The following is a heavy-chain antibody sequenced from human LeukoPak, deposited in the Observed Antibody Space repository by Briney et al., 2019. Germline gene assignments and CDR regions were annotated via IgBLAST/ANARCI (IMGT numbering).Heavy chain of an antibody. CDR2: IKQDGSEK. CDR3: ARESPYYYGSGSYYADY. J-gene: IGHJ4*02. V-gene: IGHV3-7*01. Sequence: GGSLRLSCAASGFTFSSYWMSWVRQAPGKGLEWVANIKQDGSEKYYVDSVKGRFTISRDNAKNPLYLQMNSLRAEDTAVYYCARESPYYYGSGSYYADYWGQGTLVTVSS. D-gene: IGHD3-10*01. CDR1: GFTFSSYW.